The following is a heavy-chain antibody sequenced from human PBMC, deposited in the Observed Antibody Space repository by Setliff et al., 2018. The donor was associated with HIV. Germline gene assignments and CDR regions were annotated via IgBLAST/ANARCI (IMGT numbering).Heavy chain of an antibody. D-gene: IGHD2-15*01. CDR2: IIPIFGTA. CDR1: GGTFSSNA. J-gene: IGHJ6*02. V-gene: IGHV1-69*13. Sequence: SVKVSCKASGGTFSSNAISWVRQAPGQGLEWMGGIIPIFGTANYAQKFQGRVTITADESTSTAYMGLSSLTSEDTAVYYCARGGWSGGGPLHYSYYYLDVWGQGTAVTVSS. CDR3: ARGGWSGGGPLHYSYYYLDV.